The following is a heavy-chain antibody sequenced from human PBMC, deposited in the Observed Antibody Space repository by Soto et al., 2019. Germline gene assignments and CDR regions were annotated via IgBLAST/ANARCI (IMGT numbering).Heavy chain of an antibody. J-gene: IGHJ6*02. CDR3: ATLRYYYGMDV. D-gene: IGHD4-17*01. CDR1: GGSISSSSYY. V-gene: IGHV4-39*01. Sequence: SETLSLTCTVSGGSISSSSYYWGWIRQPPGKGLEWIGSIYYSGSTYYNPSLKSRVTISVDTSKNQFSLKLSSVTAADTAVYYCATLRYYYGMDVWGQGTTVTVSS. CDR2: IYYSGST.